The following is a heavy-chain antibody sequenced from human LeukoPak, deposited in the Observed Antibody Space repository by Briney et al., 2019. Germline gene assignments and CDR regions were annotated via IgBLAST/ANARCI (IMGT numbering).Heavy chain of an antibody. V-gene: IGHV3-53*01. Sequence: PGGSLRLSCTVSGFTVSSNSMSWVRQAPGKGLEWVSFIYSGTIHYSDSVKGRFTISRDNSKKTLYLQMNSLRAEDTAVYYCAKGPVATFDIWGQGTMVTVSS. D-gene: IGHD5-12*01. CDR1: GFTVSSNS. J-gene: IGHJ3*02. CDR2: IYSGTI. CDR3: AKGPVATFDI.